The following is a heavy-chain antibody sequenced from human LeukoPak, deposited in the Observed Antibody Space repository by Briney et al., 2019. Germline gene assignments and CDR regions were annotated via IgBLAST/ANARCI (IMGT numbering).Heavy chain of an antibody. CDR1: GGSFSGYY. Sequence: SETLSLTCAVYGGSFSGYYWSWIRQPPGKGLEWIGGINHSGSTNYNPSLKSRVTISVDTSKNQFSLKLSSVTAADTAVYYCARGLAAALFDPWGQGNLVTVSS. CDR3: ARGLAAALFDP. V-gene: IGHV4-34*01. CDR2: INHSGST. D-gene: IGHD6-13*01. J-gene: IGHJ5*02.